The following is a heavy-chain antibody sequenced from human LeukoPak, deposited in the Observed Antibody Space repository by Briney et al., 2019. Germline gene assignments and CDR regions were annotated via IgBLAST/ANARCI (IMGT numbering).Heavy chain of an antibody. CDR1: GGSILTTNW. D-gene: IGHD1-26*01. Sequence: SETLSLTCAVSGGSILTTNWWSWVRQPPGKGLEWIGEVHLSGASNYNPSLKSRVNMSIDKSKNQLSLELTSVTAADTAIYNCTRESGAFSPFGFWGQGTLVTVSS. CDR2: VHLSGAS. V-gene: IGHV4-4*02. CDR3: TRESGAFSPFGF. J-gene: IGHJ4*02.